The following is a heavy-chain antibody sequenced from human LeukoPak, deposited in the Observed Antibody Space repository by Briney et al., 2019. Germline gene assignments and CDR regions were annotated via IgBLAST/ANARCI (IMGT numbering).Heavy chain of an antibody. CDR3: ARAGYSYGTGYYFDY. Sequence: SETLSLTCTVSGGSISSSSYYWGWIRQPPGKGLEWIGSIYYSGSTYYNPSLKSRVTISVDTSKKQISLEVTSVTAADTAVYYCARAGYSYGTGYYFDYWGQGTLVTVSS. CDR1: GGSISSSSYY. J-gene: IGHJ4*02. D-gene: IGHD5-18*01. V-gene: IGHV4-39*07. CDR2: IYYSGST.